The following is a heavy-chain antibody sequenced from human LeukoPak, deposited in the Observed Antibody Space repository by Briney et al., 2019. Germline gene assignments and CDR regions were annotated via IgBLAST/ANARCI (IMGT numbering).Heavy chain of an antibody. CDR2: ISAYNGNT. Sequence: GASVKVSCKASGYTFTSYGISWVRQAPGQGLEWMGWISAYNGNTNYAQKLQGRDTMTTDTSTSTAYMELRSLRSDDTAVYYCAREALLLSGYAFDYWGQGTLVTVSS. CDR1: GYTFTSYG. V-gene: IGHV1-18*01. J-gene: IGHJ4*02. D-gene: IGHD3-22*01. CDR3: AREALLLSGYAFDY.